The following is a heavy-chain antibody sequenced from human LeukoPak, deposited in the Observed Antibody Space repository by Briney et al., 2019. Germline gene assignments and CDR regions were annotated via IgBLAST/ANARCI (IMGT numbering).Heavy chain of an antibody. D-gene: IGHD6-19*01. V-gene: IGHV3-33*01. J-gene: IGHJ4*02. CDR2: IWYDGSNK. CDR1: GFTFSSYG. Sequence: GGSLRLSCAASGFTFSSYGMHWVRQAPGKGLEWVAVIWYDGSNKYYADSVKGRFTISRDNSKNTLYLQMNSLRAEDTAVYYCARSKAVAGTEGPFDYWGQGTLVTVSS. CDR3: ARSKAVAGTEGPFDY.